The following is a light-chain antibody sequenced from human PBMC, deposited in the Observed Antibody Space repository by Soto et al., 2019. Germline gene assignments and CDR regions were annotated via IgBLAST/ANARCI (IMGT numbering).Light chain of an antibody. J-gene: IGLJ1*01. CDR3: SSYTSSSTYV. V-gene: IGLV2-14*01. Sequence: QFVLTQPASVSGSPCQSITISCPGTSSDVGGYNYVSWYQQHPGKAPKLMIYDVSNRPSGVSNRFSGSKSGNTASLTISGLQAEDEADYSCSSYTSSSTYVFGTGTRSPS. CDR2: DVS. CDR1: SSDVGGYNY.